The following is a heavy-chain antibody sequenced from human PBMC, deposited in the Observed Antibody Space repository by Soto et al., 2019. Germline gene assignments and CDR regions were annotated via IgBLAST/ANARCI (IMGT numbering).Heavy chain of an antibody. Sequence: QMQLVQSGPEVKKPGTSVKVSCKASGLTFSSSAVHWVRHARGHRLERIGWIDVGSANANDAQMLQERVTISRDMSTSIAYMELSSLRPDDTAVYYCAADMGGYFYGLGTYWGQGTLVNVYS. D-gene: IGHD5-18*01. CDR2: IDVGSANA. V-gene: IGHV1-58*01. J-gene: IGHJ4*02. CDR3: AADMGGYFYGLGTY. CDR1: GLTFSSSA.